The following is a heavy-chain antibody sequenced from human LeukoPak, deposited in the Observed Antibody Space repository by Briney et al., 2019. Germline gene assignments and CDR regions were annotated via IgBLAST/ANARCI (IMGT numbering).Heavy chain of an antibody. J-gene: IGHJ3*01. CDR3: ARVDIRDDYSDSSADPFDV. V-gene: IGHV4-31*03. CDR1: GGSISSIGYY. D-gene: IGHD3-22*01. Sequence: PSQTLTLTCRVSGGSISSIGYYWSWIRQQPGKGLEWIGHIYASGGTYYNPSLKSRVIVSVDTSKNQFSLKVSSATVADTAVYYCARVDIRDDYSDSSADPFDVWGQGTMVTVSS. CDR2: IYASGGT.